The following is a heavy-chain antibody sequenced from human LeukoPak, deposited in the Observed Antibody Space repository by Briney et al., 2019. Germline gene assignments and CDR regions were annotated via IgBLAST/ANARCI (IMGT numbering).Heavy chain of an antibody. CDR3: ARGESGYCSSTSCYWFDP. V-gene: IGHV1-8*01. CDR1: GYTFTSYD. CDR2: MNPNSGTT. Sequence: ASVKVSCTASGYTFTSYDFNWVRQATGQGLEWMGWMNPNSGTTGYTQKLQGRVTMTRNTSISTAYMELSSLRSEDTAVYYCARGESGYCSSTSCYWFDPWGQGTLVTVSS. D-gene: IGHD2-2*03. J-gene: IGHJ5*02.